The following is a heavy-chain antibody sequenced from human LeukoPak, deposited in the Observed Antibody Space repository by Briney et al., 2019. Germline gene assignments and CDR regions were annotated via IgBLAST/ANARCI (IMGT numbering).Heavy chain of an antibody. CDR1: GYTFTSYG. Sequence: APVKVSCKASGYTFTSYGISWVRQAPGQGLEWMGWISAYNGNTNYAQKLQGRVTMTTDTSTSTAYMELRSLRSDDTAVYYCARGGVTIFGVVTHFDYWGQGTLVTVSS. V-gene: IGHV1-18*01. D-gene: IGHD3-3*01. CDR3: ARGGVTIFGVVTHFDY. J-gene: IGHJ4*02. CDR2: ISAYNGNT.